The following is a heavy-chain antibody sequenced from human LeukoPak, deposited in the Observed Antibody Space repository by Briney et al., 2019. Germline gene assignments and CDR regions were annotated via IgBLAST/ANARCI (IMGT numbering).Heavy chain of an antibody. Sequence: IPSETLSLTCAVYGGSFSGYYWSWIRQPPGKGLEWIGEINHSGSTNYNPSLKSRVTISVDTSKNQFSLKLSSVTAADTAVYYCARVGGYDYVWGSYRYRPDDAFDIWGQGTMVTVSS. J-gene: IGHJ3*02. V-gene: IGHV4-34*01. D-gene: IGHD3-16*02. CDR3: ARVGGYDYVWGSYRYRPDDAFDI. CDR2: INHSGST. CDR1: GGSFSGYY.